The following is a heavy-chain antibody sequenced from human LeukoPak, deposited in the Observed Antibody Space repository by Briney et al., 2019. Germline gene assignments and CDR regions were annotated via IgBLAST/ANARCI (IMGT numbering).Heavy chain of an antibody. CDR3: ARKVTGTMYDV. Sequence: SETLSLTCIVPGGSISSSSYYWAWIRQSPGKGLEWIGTFSSGGSAYYNPSLTSRVSISKDTSDNQFSLRLYSVTAADTAVYYCARKVTGTMYDVWGQGTQVT. CDR1: GGSISSSSYY. CDR2: FSSGGSA. V-gene: IGHV4-39*07. D-gene: IGHD1-7*01. J-gene: IGHJ4*02.